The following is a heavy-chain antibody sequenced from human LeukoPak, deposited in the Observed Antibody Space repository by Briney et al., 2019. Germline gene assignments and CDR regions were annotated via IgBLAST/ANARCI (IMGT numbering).Heavy chain of an antibody. CDR3: ARTAVVYSGSYGYDPADY. D-gene: IGHD1-26*01. J-gene: IGHJ4*02. CDR1: GFTFSSYS. Sequence: PGGSLRLSCAASGFTFSSYSMNWVRQAPGKGLERVSSISSSSSYIYYADSVKGRFTICRDNAKNSLYLQMNSLRAEDTAVYYCARTAVVYSGSYGYDPADYWGQGTLVTVSS. CDR2: ISSSSSYI. V-gene: IGHV3-21*01.